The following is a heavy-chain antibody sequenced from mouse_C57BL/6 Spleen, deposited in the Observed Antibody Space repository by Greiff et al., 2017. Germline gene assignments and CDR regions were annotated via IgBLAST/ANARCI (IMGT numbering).Heavy chain of an antibody. CDR2: IDPNSGGT. J-gene: IGHJ3*01. D-gene: IGHD3-2*02. Sequence: VQLQQPGAELVKPGASVQLSCKASGYTFTSYWMHWVKQRPGRGLEWIGRIDPNSGGTKYNEKFKSKATLTVDKPSSTAYMQLSSLTSEDSAVYYCATAQATSWFAYWGQGTLVTVSA. CDR3: ATAQATSWFAY. V-gene: IGHV1-72*01. CDR1: GYTFTSYW.